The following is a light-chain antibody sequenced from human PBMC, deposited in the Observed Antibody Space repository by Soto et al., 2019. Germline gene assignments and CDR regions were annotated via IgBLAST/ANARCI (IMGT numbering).Light chain of an antibody. V-gene: IGKV1-39*01. J-gene: IGKJ1*01. Sequence: DIQMTQSPSSLSASVGDRVTITCRASQSISNYLNWYQQKPGKAPKLLIYAASSLQSGVPSRFSGSGSGTDFTLTISSLQPEDFATYYCQQGYSTSWTFGQGTKVELK. CDR1: QSISNY. CDR2: AAS. CDR3: QQGYSTSWT.